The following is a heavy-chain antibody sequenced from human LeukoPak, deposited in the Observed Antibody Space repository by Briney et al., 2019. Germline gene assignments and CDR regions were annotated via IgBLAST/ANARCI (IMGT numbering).Heavy chain of an antibody. D-gene: IGHD6-6*01. V-gene: IGHV1-8*01. J-gene: IGHJ5*02. CDR2: MNPNSGNT. Sequence: ASVKVSCKASGYTFTSYDINWVRQATGQGLEWMGWMNPNSGNTGYAQKFQGRVTMTRNTSISTAYMELSSLRSEDTAVYYCARRLAARPTWFDPWGQGTLVTVSS. CDR1: GYTFTSYD. CDR3: ARRLAARPTWFDP.